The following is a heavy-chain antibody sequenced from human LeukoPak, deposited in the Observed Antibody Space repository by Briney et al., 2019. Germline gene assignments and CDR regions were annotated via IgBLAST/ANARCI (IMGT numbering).Heavy chain of an antibody. CDR2: ISGSGGST. J-gene: IGHJ4*02. CDR3: AKDLGKDDTIFGSAPLDY. D-gene: IGHD3-3*01. Sequence: GGSLRLSCAATGFTLSNYAMSWVRQAPGKGLEWVSTISGSGGSTYYADSEKGRFTISRDNSKNTLYLQMNSLRAEDTAVYYCAKDLGKDDTIFGSAPLDYWGQGTLVTVSS. CDR1: GFTLSNYA. V-gene: IGHV3-23*01.